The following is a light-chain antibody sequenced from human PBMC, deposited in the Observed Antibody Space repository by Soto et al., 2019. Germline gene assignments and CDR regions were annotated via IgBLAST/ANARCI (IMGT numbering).Light chain of an antibody. CDR2: GAS. Sequence: EIVLTQSPGTLSLSPGERATLSCRASQSVSRSYLAWYQQKPGQAPRLLIYGASSRATGIQDRFSGSGSGTDFTLTISRLEPEDFAVYYCPQYGSSPLTFGGGTTLEIK. J-gene: IGKJ4*01. V-gene: IGKV3-20*01. CDR3: PQYGSSPLT. CDR1: QSVSRSY.